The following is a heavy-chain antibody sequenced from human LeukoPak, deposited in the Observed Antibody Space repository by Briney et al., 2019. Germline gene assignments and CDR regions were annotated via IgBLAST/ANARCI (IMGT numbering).Heavy chain of an antibody. Sequence: GGSLRLSCAASGFTFSSYAMSWVRQAPGKGLEWVSGISGSGGSTYYADSVKGRFTISRDNSKNTLYLQMNSLRAEDTAVYYCAKDRDSSGYYRHFDYWGQGTLVTVSS. V-gene: IGHV3-23*01. CDR3: AKDRDSSGYYRHFDY. CDR1: GFTFSSYA. J-gene: IGHJ4*02. CDR2: ISGSGGST. D-gene: IGHD3-22*01.